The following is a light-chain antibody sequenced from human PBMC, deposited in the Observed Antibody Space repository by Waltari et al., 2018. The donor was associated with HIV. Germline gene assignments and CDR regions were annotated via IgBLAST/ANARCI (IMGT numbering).Light chain of an antibody. CDR3: SSYTGYNDFL. J-gene: IGLJ3*02. V-gene: IGLV2-8*01. CDR1: SSDVGGYNY. Sequence: QSALTQPPSASGSPRQSVTISCTGPSSDVGGYNYVSWYQQHPGKAPKLMIFEVTKRPSGVPNRFSGSKSGNTASLTVSGLQADDEADYYCSSYTGYNDFLFGAGTKLTVL. CDR2: EVT.